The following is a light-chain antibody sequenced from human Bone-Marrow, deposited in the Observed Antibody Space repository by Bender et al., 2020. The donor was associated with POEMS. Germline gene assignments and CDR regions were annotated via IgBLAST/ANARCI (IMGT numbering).Light chain of an antibody. CDR3: SAYTKSDTWV. V-gene: IGLV2-18*02. CDR1: SSDVGAYNH. Sequence: QSALTQPPSASGSPGQSVTISCTGTSSDVGAYNHVSWYQQHPGTAPKLIIYEVSYRPSGVPARFSGSNSGNTASLTISGLQAEDEADYYCSAYTKSDTWVFGGGTKLTVL. CDR2: EVS. J-gene: IGLJ3*02.